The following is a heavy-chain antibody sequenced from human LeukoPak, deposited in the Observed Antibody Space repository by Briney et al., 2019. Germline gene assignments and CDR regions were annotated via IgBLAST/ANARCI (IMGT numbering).Heavy chain of an antibody. CDR2: IYDRGST. Sequence: SETLSLTCTVTGASISSHYWCWIRQTPGTGLEWIGDIYDRGSTTYNPSLKSRVSISVDTSRKQFSLDLRCVTAADTAVYYCAKIEVGRFDPWGQGTLVTVSS. CDR3: AKIEVGRFDP. CDR1: GASISSHY. D-gene: IGHD1-26*01. V-gene: IGHV4-59*11. J-gene: IGHJ5*02.